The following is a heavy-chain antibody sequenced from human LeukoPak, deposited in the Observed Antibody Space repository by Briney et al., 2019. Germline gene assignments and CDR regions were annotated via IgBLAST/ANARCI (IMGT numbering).Heavy chain of an antibody. D-gene: IGHD4-17*01. V-gene: IGHV5-10-1*01. CDR1: GYSFTSYW. CDR3: ATHDYGDYAYGMDV. J-gene: IGHJ6*02. CDR2: IDPSDSYT. Sequence: GESLKISCKGSGYSFTSYWIGWVRQMPGKGLEWMGRIDPSDSYTNYSPSFQGHVTISADKSISTAYLQWSSLKASDTAMYYCATHDYGDYAYGMDVWGQGTTVTVSS.